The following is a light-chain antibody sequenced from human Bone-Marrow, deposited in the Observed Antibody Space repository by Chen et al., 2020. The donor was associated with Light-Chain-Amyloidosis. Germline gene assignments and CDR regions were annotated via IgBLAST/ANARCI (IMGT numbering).Light chain of an antibody. V-gene: IGLV3-21*02. J-gene: IGLJ3*02. CDR2: DDS. Sequence: SYVLTQPSSVSVAPGQTATIACGGNNIGSTSVHWYQQTPGQAPLLVVYDDSDRPSGIPERLSGSNSGNTATRTLGRVEAGDEADYYCQVWDRSSDCPVFGGGTKLTVL. CDR1: NIGSTS. CDR3: QVWDRSSDCPV.